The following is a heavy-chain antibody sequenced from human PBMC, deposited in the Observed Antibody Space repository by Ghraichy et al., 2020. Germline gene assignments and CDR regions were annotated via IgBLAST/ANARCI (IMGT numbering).Heavy chain of an antibody. CDR3: AKYVFVVEPAAPTRAFDI. D-gene: IGHD2-2*01. J-gene: IGHJ3*02. CDR2: IGGDGSGI. Sequence: GESLNISCAASGFTFSNYAMIWVRQAPGKGLEWVSVIGGDGSGIHYADSVEGRFTISRDNSRNTLYLQMSSLRAEDTAIYYCAKYVFVVEPAAPTRAFDIWGQGTTVTVSS. V-gene: IGHV3-23*01. CDR1: GFTFSNYA.